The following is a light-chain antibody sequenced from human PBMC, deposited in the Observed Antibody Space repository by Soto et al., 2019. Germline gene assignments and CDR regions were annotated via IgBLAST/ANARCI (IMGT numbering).Light chain of an antibody. CDR3: QQYDNLLT. J-gene: IGKJ4*01. V-gene: IGKV1-33*01. CDR1: QDISNY. CDR2: DAS. Sequence: DIQMTQSPSSLSASVGDRVTITCQASQDISNYLNWYQQKPGKAPKLLIYDASNLETGVPSRFSGXGXXXXFTFXISSLQPXXXATYYCQQYDNLLTFGGGTKVEIK.